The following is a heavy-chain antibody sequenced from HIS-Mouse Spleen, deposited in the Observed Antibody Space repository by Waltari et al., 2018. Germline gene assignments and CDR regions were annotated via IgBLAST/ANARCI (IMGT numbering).Heavy chain of an antibody. CDR1: GFTFGSYG. CDR2: ISYDGSNK. CDR3: AKDKHPAFDY. J-gene: IGHJ4*02. Sequence: QVQLVEFGGGVVPPGRSRGLPWSASGFTFGSYGMPWVRQAPGKGLEWVAVISYDGSNKYYADSVKGRFTISRDNSKNTLYLQMNSLRAEDTAVYYCAKDKHPAFDYWGQGTLVTVSS. V-gene: IGHV3-30*18.